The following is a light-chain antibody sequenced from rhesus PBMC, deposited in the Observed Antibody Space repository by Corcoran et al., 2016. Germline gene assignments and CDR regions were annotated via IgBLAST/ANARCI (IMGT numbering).Light chain of an antibody. J-gene: IGKJ1*01. CDR3: QQYSSSPRT. CDR1: QSISSW. CDR2: KAA. Sequence: DIQMTQSPSSLSASVGDTVTITCRASQSISSWLAWSQQKPGKAPKLLIYKAASLQSGVPSRFSGTGSGTDFTLTISSLQSEDFATYYCQQYSSSPRTFGQGTKVEIK. V-gene: IGKV1-22*01.